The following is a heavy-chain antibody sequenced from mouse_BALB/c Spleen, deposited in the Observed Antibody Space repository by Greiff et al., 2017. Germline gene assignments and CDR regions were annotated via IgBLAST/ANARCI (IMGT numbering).Heavy chain of an antibody. Sequence: EVQGVESGPELGKPGASVKISCKASGYSFTGYNMYWVKQSHRKSLEWIGYIDPYNGGTSYNQKSKGKATLTVDKSSSTAYMHLNSLTSEDSAIYYCARGYGNDYAMDYWGQGTSVTVSS. J-gene: IGHJ4*01. V-gene: IGHV1S135*01. D-gene: IGHD2-10*02. CDR3: ARGYGNDYAMDY. CDR2: IDPYNGGT. CDR1: GYSFTGYN.